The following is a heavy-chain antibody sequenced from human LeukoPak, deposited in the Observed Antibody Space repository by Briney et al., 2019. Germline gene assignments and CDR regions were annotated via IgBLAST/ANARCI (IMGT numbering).Heavy chain of an antibody. V-gene: IGHV4-59*01. Sequence: SSETLSLTCTVSGGSISNYYWSWIRQPPGKGLEWIGHIYYSGRTNYNPSLKSRVTISVDTSNNQFSLKLSSVTAADTAVYYCAREAALGFGYWGQGNLVTVSS. CDR3: AREAALGFGY. CDR2: IYYSGRT. CDR1: GGSISNYY. J-gene: IGHJ4*02.